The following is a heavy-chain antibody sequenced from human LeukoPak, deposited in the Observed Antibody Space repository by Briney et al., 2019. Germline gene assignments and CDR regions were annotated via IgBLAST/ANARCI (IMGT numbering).Heavy chain of an antibody. Sequence: SETLSLTCAVYGGSFRGYFWSWIRQPPGKGPEWIGEIDHGGSTNYNPSLKSRVTISVDTSKNQLSLKVSSVTAADTAVYYCARGHPVRGNDYWGQGTLVTVSS. J-gene: IGHJ4*02. V-gene: IGHV4-34*01. CDR3: ARGHPVRGNDY. CDR2: IDHGGST. CDR1: GGSFRGYF. D-gene: IGHD3-10*01.